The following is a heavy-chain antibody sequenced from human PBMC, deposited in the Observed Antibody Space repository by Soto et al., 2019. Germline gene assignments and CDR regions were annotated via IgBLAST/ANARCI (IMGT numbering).Heavy chain of an antibody. CDR3: AKGGSGNYLTYYYYYGMDV. J-gene: IGHJ6*02. CDR1: GFSPSNNG. D-gene: IGHD3-22*01. Sequence: PGGSPRLSCAASGFSPSNNGMHWVRQAPGKGLEWVAVISYDGNNKYYADSVKGRFTISRDNSKNTVYLEMNNLRAEDTAMYYCAKGGSGNYLTYYYYYGMDVWGQGTTVTVSS. V-gene: IGHV3-30*18. CDR2: ISYDGNNK.